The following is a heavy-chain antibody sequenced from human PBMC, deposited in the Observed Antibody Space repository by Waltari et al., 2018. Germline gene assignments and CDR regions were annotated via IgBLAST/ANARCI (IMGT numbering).Heavy chain of an antibody. CDR3: AREREHQLVTGY. CDR2: LSYDGSNK. CDR1: GFTFSSYA. J-gene: IGHJ4*02. D-gene: IGHD6-13*01. V-gene: IGHV3-30-3*01. Sequence: QVQLVESGGGVVQPGRSLRLSCAASGFTFSSYAMHWVRQAPGKGLEWVAVLSYDGSNKYYAGSVEGRFTTSRDNSKNTLYLQMNSLRAEETAVYYCAREREHQLVTGYWGQGTLVTVSS.